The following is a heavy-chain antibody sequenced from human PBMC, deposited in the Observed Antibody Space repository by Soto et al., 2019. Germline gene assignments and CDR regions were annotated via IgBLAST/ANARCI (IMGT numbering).Heavy chain of an antibody. Sequence: XGSLRLPLAASGFSHSSNYMSGVGQAPGKGLECVSVIYSGGSTYYADSVKGRFTISRDNSKNTLYLQMNSLRAEDTAVYYCDREDVGATCCAFDIRGQGTMGT. CDR3: DREDVGATCCAFDI. CDR1: GFSHSSNY. CDR2: IYSGGST. V-gene: IGHV3-53*01. D-gene: IGHD1-26*01. J-gene: IGHJ3*02.